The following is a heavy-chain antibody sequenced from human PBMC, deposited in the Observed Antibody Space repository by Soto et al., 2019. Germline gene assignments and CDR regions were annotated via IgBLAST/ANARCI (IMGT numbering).Heavy chain of an antibody. CDR2: ISYDGSNK. CDR1: GFTFSSYA. Sequence: GGSPRLSCAASGFTFSSYAMHWVRQAPGKGLEWVAVISYDGSNKYYADSVKGRFTISRDNSKNTLYLQMNSLRAEDTAVYYCARGSRVGYYYGMDVWGQGTTVTVSS. J-gene: IGHJ6*02. V-gene: IGHV3-30-3*01. CDR3: ARGSRVGYYYGMDV.